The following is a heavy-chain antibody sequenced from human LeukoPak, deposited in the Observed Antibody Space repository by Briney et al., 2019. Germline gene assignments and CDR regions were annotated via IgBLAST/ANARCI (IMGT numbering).Heavy chain of an antibody. CDR1: GFTFSSYG. J-gene: IGHJ5*02. CDR2: IWYDGSNK. V-gene: IGHV3-33*01. D-gene: IGHD4/OR15-4a*01. CDR3: ATQDRGVLEDWFEP. Sequence: PGGSLRLSCAASGFTFSSYGMHWVRQAPGKGLEWVAVIWYDGSNKYYADSVKGRFTISRDNSKNTLYLQMNSLRAEDTAVYYCATQDRGVLEDWFEPWGQGTLVTVSS.